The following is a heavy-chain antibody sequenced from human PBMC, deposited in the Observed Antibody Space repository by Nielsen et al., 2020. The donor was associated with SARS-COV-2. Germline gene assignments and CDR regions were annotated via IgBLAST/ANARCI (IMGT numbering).Heavy chain of an antibody. V-gene: IGHV3-33*01. J-gene: IGHJ4*02. CDR1: GFTFSSYG. D-gene: IGHD5-18*01. Sequence: GESLKISCAASGFTFSSYGMHWVRQAPGKGLEWVAVIWCDGSNKYYADSVKGRFTISRDNSKNTLYLQMNSLRAEDTAVYYCAREGSYGEGDYWGQGTLVTVSS. CDR3: AREGSYGEGDY. CDR2: IWCDGSNK.